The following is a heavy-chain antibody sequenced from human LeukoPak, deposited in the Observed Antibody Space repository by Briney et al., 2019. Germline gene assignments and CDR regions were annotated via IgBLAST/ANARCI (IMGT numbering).Heavy chain of an antibody. J-gene: IGHJ4*02. CDR1: GFTFSSYG. CDR2: ISYDGGNK. CDR3: AKGDSSSSLIYYFDY. D-gene: IGHD6-6*01. V-gene: IGHV3-30*18. Sequence: GGSLRLSCAASGFTFSSYGMHWVCQAPGKGLEWVAVISYDGGNKYYADSVKGRFTISRDNSKNTLYLQMNSLRAEDTAVYYCAKGDSSSSLIYYFDYWGQGTLVTVSS.